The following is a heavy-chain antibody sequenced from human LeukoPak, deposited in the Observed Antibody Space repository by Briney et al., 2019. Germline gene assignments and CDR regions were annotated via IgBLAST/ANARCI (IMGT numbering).Heavy chain of an antibody. CDR2: ISNSGSSI. J-gene: IGHJ4*02. V-gene: IGHV3-48*03. CDR1: GFTFSSYE. D-gene: IGHD5-24*01. Sequence: GGFLRLSCAASGFTFSSYEMNWVRQAPGQGLEWLSHISNSGSSIQYADSVKGRFTIFRDNAKNSLYLQMNSLRAEDTAVYYCARTRDGPFDYWGQGTLVTVSS. CDR3: ARTRDGPFDY.